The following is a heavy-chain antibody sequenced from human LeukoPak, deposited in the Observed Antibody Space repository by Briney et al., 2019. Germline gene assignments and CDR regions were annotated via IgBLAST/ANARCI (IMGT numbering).Heavy chain of an antibody. CDR3: TRGGLTFGGN. Sequence: TSETLSLTCAVFGGSISSSNLWSWVRQPPGKGLEWIGEVSHRGDTNYNPSLKSRVTISIDKSKNQFSLRLTSVTAADTAVYYCTRGGLTFGGNWGQGILVAVSS. CDR1: GGSISSSNL. CDR2: VSHRGDT. J-gene: IGHJ4*02. D-gene: IGHD3-10*01. V-gene: IGHV4/OR15-8*02.